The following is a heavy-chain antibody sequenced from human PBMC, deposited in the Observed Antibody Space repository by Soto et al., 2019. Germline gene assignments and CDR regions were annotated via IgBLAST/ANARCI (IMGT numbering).Heavy chain of an antibody. J-gene: IGHJ4*02. CDR1: GYIFTGYY. V-gene: IGHV1-2*02. CDR3: ARVMSGSYLGHGYYFDY. D-gene: IGHD1-26*01. Sequence: ASVKVSCKASGYIFTGYYMHWVRQAPGQGLEWIGWIDPNSGGTDNAQKFQGRVTMTRGTSISTAYMELSRLRVDDTAVYYCARVMSGSYLGHGYYFDYWGQGTLVTVSS. CDR2: IDPNSGGT.